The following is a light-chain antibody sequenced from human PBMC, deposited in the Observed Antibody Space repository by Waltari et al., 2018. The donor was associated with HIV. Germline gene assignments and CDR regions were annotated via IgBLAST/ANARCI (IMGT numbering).Light chain of an antibody. V-gene: IGLV2-23*02. CDR1: SSDVGSYNL. J-gene: IGLJ1*01. Sequence: ITISCTGTSSDVGSYNLVSWYQQHPGKAPKLMIYEVSKRPSGVSNRFSGSKSGNTASLTISGLQAEDEADYYCCSYAGSSTYVFGTGTKVTVL. CDR2: EVS. CDR3: CSYAGSSTYV.